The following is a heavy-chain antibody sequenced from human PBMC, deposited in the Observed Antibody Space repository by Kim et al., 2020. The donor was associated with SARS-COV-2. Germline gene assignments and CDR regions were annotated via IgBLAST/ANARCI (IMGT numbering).Heavy chain of an antibody. V-gene: IGHV1-18*01. J-gene: IGHJ5*02. Sequence: NSAPNLQDRVIMTTDTSTNTAYMELGSLRSDDTAVYYCARRTRGRFFFDPWGQGTRVTVSS. D-gene: IGHD2-2*01. CDR3: ARRTRGRFFFDP.